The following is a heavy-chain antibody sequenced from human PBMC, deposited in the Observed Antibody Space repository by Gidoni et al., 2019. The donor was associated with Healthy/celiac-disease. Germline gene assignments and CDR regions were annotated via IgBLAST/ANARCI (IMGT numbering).Heavy chain of an antibody. V-gene: IGHV2-5*02. CDR1: GFSLSTSGVG. D-gene: IGHD6-13*01. J-gene: IGHJ4*02. Sequence: QITLKESGPTLVKPTQTLTLACTFSGFSLSTSGVGVGWIRQPPGKALEWLALIYWDDDKRYSPSLKSRLTITKDTSKNQVVLTMTNMDPVDTATYYCAQTIAAAEFDYWGQGTLVTVSS. CDR3: AQTIAAAEFDY. CDR2: IYWDDDK.